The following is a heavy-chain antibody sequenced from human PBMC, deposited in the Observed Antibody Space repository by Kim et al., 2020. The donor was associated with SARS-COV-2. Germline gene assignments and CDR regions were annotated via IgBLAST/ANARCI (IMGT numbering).Heavy chain of an antibody. V-gene: IGHV1-18*01. CDR3: AREDVDTAMVTYYYFGMDV. Sequence: ASVKVSCKASGYTFTSYGISWVRQAPGQGLEWMGWISAYNGNTNYAQKLQGRVTMTTDTSTSTAYMELRSLRSDDTAVYYCAREDVDTAMVTYYYFGMDVWGQGTTVTVSS. D-gene: IGHD5-18*01. J-gene: IGHJ6*02. CDR1: GYTFTSYG. CDR2: ISAYNGNT.